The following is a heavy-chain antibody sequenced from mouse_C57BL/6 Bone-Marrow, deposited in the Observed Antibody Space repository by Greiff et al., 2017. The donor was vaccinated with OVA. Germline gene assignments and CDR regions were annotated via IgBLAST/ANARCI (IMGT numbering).Heavy chain of an antibody. J-gene: IGHJ2*01. CDR1: GYTFTSYG. V-gene: IGHV1-81*01. Sequence: VKLQESGAELARPGASVKLSCKASGYTFTSYGISWVKQRTGQGLEWIGEIYPRSGNTYYNEKFKGKATLTADKSSSTAYMELRSLTSEDSAVYFCAGVRLPFDYWGQGTTLTVSS. CDR3: AGVRLPFDY. D-gene: IGHD3-2*02. CDR2: IYPRSGNT.